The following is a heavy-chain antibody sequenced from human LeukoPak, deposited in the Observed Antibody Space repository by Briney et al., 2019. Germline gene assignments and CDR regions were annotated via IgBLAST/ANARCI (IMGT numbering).Heavy chain of an antibody. J-gene: IGHJ6*03. CDR2: INPDGLST. Sequence: PGGSLRLSCAASGFTFSNYWIHWVRQAPGKGLLWVSRINPDGLSTSHADPVKGRFTISRDNAKNSVYLQMNSLSAEDTALYYCARETCTTCYTYSYYYYMDVWGKGTTVTVSS. CDR1: GFTFSNYW. V-gene: IGHV3-74*01. D-gene: IGHD2-2*01. CDR3: ARETCTTCYTYSYYYYMDV.